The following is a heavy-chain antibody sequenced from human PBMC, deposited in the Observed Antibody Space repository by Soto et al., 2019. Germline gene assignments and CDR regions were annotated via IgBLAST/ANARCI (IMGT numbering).Heavy chain of an antibody. J-gene: IGHJ5*02. CDR1: GFTFTHAW. Sequence: EVQLVESGGDLVKPGGSRRLSCAASGFTFTHAWLHWVRQAPGKGLEMVARIKNNGGATDYAPFVKGRFTISRDDSKDTVYLQMSSLRTDDTAIYYCTADLGPAYSSNNWLDPWGQGTLVTVS. V-gene: IGHV3-15*07. D-gene: IGHD6-13*01. CDR3: TADLGPAYSSNNWLDP. CDR2: IKNNGGAT.